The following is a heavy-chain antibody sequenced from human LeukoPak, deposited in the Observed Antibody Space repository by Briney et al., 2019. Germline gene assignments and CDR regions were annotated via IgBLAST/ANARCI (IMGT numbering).Heavy chain of an antibody. J-gene: IGHJ4*02. CDR2: IDPSDSYT. CDR1: GYSFTSYW. CDR3: ARHLRVNYNGSGSYAPPNS. Sequence: GESLRISCKGSGYSFTSYWISWVRQMPGKGLEWMGRIDPSDSYTNYSPSFQGHVTISADKSISTAYLQWSSLKASDTAMYYCARHLRVNYNGSGSYAPPNSWGQRTLVTVSS. V-gene: IGHV5-10-1*01. D-gene: IGHD3-10*01.